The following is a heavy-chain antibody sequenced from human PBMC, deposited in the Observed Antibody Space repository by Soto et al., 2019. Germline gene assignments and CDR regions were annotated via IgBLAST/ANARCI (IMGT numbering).Heavy chain of an antibody. CDR1: GFTFSSFF. CDR3: HGYGY. CDR2: IYSGGST. Sequence: GGSLRLSCTASGFTFSSFFMNWVRQAPGKGPEWVSVIYSGGSTYYIDSVKGRFSISRDISKNTLYLQMNSLRAEDTAVYYCHGYGYWGQGNLVTVSS. V-gene: IGHV3-53*01. D-gene: IGHD5-12*01. J-gene: IGHJ4*02.